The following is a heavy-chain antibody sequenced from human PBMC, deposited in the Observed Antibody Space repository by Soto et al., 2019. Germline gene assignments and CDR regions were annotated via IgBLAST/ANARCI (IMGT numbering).Heavy chain of an antibody. Sequence: GGSLRLSCAASGFTFNTYTMHWVRQAPGKGLEWVSVISGSSSSTYYADSVKGRFTISRDNSKNTLYLQMNSLRAEDTAVYYCAKDLGSGSGWYGWFDPWGQGTLVTVSS. J-gene: IGHJ5*02. CDR2: ISGSSSST. CDR3: AKDLGSGSGWYGWFDP. D-gene: IGHD6-19*01. CDR1: GFTFNTYT. V-gene: IGHV3-23*01.